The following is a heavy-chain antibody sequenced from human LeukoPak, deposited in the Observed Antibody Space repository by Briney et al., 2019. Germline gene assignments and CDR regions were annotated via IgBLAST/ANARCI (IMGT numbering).Heavy chain of an antibody. CDR2: IDTNTGNP. Sequence: GASVNVSCKASGYTFTTYNMNWVRQAPGQGLEWMGWIDTNTGNPSYAQGFTGRFVFSLDTSVSTAYLQISSLNAEDTVVYYCVREGLAGGDYWGQGTLVTVSS. CDR3: VREGLAGGDY. J-gene: IGHJ4*02. V-gene: IGHV7-4-1*02. D-gene: IGHD6-19*01. CDR1: GYTFTTYN.